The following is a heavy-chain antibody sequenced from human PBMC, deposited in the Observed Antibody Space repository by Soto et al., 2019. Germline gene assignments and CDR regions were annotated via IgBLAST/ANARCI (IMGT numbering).Heavy chain of an antibody. J-gene: IGHJ1*01. V-gene: IGHV1-3*01. CDR1: GYTFTTYP. D-gene: IGHD3-22*01. CDR2: IGAGSGNR. Sequence: QVQFVQSGAEVKKPGASVKISCQASGYTFTTYPIHWVRQAPGQGLEWMGWIGAGSGNRRFSQRFQGRVTITRDTPASTAYMELRSLRSDDTAVYYCARTTGYYDSSGYFLGAEYFQHWGQGTLVTVSS. CDR3: ARTTGYYDSSGYFLGAEYFQH.